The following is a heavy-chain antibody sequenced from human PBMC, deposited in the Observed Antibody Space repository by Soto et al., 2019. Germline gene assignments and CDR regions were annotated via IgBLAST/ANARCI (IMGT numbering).Heavy chain of an antibody. V-gene: IGHV3-21*01. CDR1: GFTFSSYS. J-gene: IGHJ4*02. CDR3: ARVVGATTGSLYFDY. CDR2: ISSSSSYI. D-gene: IGHD1-26*01. Sequence: GGSLRLSCAASGFTFSSYSMNWVRQAPGKGLEWVSSISSSSSYIYYADSVKGRFTISRDNAKNSLYLQMNSLRAEDTAVYYCARVVGATTGSLYFDYWGQGTLVTVSS.